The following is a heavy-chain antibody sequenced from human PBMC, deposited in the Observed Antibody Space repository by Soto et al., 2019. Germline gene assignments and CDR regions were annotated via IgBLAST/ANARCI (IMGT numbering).Heavy chain of an antibody. V-gene: IGHV1-18*01. CDR2: ISAYNGNT. Sequence: ASVKVCCKASGYTFTSYGISWVRQAPGQGLEWMGWISAYNGNTNYAQKLQGRVTMTTDTSTSTAYMELRSLRSDDTAVYYCARDLYCSSTSCHHDYYYYGMDVWGQGTTVTVSS. D-gene: IGHD2-2*01. J-gene: IGHJ6*02. CDR1: GYTFTSYG. CDR3: ARDLYCSSTSCHHDYYYYGMDV.